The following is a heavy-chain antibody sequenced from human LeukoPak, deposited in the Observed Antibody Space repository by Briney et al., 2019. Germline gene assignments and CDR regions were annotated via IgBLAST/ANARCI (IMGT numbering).Heavy chain of an antibody. CDR3: AKDIGQYYYDSSGYDYYFDY. V-gene: IGHV3-23*01. J-gene: IGHJ4*02. CDR1: GFTFSSYA. CDR2: ISGSGGST. Sequence: GGSLRLSCAASGFTFSSYAISWVRQAPGKGLEWVSAISGSGGSTYYADSVKGRFTISRDNSKNTLYLQMNSLRAEDTAVYYCAKDIGQYYYDSSGYDYYFDYWGQGTLVTVSS. D-gene: IGHD3-22*01.